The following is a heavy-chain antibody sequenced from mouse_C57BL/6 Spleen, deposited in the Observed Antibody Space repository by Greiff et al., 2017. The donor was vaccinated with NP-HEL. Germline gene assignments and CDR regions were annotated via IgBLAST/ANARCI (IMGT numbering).Heavy chain of an antibody. D-gene: IGHD1-1*01. J-gene: IGHJ4*01. CDR1: GFTFSNYW. CDR3: TIYYYGSSGYYAMDY. CDR2: IRLKSDNYAT. V-gene: IGHV6-3*01. Sequence: EVKVEESGGGLVQPGGSMKLSCVASGFTFSNYWMNWVRQSPEKGLEWVAQIRLKSDNYATHYAESVKGRFTISRDDSKSSVYLQMNNLRAEDTGIYYCTIYYYGSSGYYAMDYWGQGTSVTVSS.